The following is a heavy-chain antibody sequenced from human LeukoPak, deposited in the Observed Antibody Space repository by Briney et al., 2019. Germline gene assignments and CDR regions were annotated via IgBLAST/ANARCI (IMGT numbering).Heavy chain of an antibody. D-gene: IGHD4-4*01. Sequence: PSETLSLTCAVYGGSFSGYYWSWIRQPPGKGLEWIGEINHSGSTNYNPSLKSRVTISVDTSKNQFSLKLSSVTAADTAVYYCARGRSNHYYGTDVWGQGTTVTVSS. CDR3: ARGRSNHYYGTDV. J-gene: IGHJ6*02. CDR2: INHSGST. V-gene: IGHV4-34*01. CDR1: GGSFSGYY.